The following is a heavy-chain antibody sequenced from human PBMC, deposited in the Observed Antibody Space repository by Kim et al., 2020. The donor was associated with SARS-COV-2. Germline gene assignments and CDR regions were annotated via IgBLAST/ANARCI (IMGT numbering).Heavy chain of an antibody. CDR1: GGSTSSSSYY. D-gene: IGHD3-22*01. Sequence: SETLSLTCTVSGGSTSSSSYYWGWIRQPPGKGLEWIGSIFYSGSSYYNPSLKRRVTTSVDTSKNKFSLKLSSVTAADTAVYSCAGGSGSGYSFDYWGQGT. CDR2: IFYSGSS. CDR3: AGGSGSGYSFDY. V-gene: IGHV4-39*07. J-gene: IGHJ4*02.